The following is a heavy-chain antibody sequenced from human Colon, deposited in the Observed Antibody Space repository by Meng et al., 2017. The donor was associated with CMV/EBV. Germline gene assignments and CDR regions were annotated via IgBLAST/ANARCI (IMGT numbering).Heavy chain of an antibody. CDR3: AKAGYWYFFDA. V-gene: IGHV3-23*03. Sequence: GESLKISCTTSGFNFGDYAMTWVRQAPGKGLEWVPLIYAGGRSTYYAAAVKGRFTVSRDNSENTVYLEMSSLRAEDTGIYYCAKAGYWYFFDAWGQGTLVTVSS. CDR2: IYAGGRST. D-gene: IGHD2-8*02. CDR1: GFNFGDYA. J-gene: IGHJ4*02.